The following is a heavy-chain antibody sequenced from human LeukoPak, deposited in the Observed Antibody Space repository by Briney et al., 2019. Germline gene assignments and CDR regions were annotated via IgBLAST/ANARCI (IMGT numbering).Heavy chain of an antibody. Sequence: ASVKVSCKASGYTFTSYAMNWVRQAPGQGLEWMGWINTNTGNPTYAQGFTGRFVFSLDTSVSTAYLQNSSLKAEDTAVYYCARVGKPLGTMIVVLPDYWGQGTLVTVSS. J-gene: IGHJ4*02. CDR1: GYTFTSYA. CDR2: INTNTGNP. D-gene: IGHD3-22*01. V-gene: IGHV7-4-1*02. CDR3: ARVGKPLGTMIVVLPDY.